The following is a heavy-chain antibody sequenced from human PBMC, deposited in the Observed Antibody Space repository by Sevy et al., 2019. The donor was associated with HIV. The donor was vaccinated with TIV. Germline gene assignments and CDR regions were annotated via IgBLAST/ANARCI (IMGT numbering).Heavy chain of an antibody. CDR1: GFTFSNYW. CDR3: ARDKGQGWFDP. J-gene: IGHJ5*02. V-gene: IGHV3-7*01. Sequence: GGSLRLSCAASGFTFSNYWMSWVRQAPGKGLEWVANIKQVGSEKYYVDSVKGRFTISGDNAKNSLSLQMNSLRAGDTAMYYCARDKGQGWFDPWGQGTLVTVSS. CDR2: IKQVGSEK.